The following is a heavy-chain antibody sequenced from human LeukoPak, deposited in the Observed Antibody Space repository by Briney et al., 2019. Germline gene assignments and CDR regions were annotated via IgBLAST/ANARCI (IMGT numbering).Heavy chain of an antibody. J-gene: IGHJ4*02. CDR1: GFTFSSHA. D-gene: IGHD3-10*01. V-gene: IGHV3-23*01. CDR3: AKDNLPQLDLYGLLDY. Sequence: GGSLRLSCTPSGFTFSSHAMSWVRQAPGKGLEWVSGISGNGAGTYYADSVKGRFTISRDNSKNTLYLQMNSLRAEDTAVYYCAKDNLPQLDLYGLLDYWGQGTLVTVSS. CDR2: ISGNGAGT.